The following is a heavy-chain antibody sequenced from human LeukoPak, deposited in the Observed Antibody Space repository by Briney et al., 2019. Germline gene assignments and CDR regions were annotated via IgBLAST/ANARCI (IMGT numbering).Heavy chain of an antibody. CDR2: ISGSGGST. CDR1: GFTFSSYA. CDR3: ARGNTVTTHPDY. Sequence: GGSLRLSCAASGFTFSSYAMSWVRQAPGKGLEWVSAISGSGGSTYYADSVKGRFTISRDNSKNTLYLQMNSLRAEDTAVYYCARGNTVTTHPDYWGQGTLVTVSS. J-gene: IGHJ4*02. D-gene: IGHD4-17*01. V-gene: IGHV3-23*01.